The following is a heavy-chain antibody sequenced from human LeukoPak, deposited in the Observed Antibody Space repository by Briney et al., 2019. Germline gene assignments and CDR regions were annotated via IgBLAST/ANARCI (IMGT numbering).Heavy chain of an antibody. CDR3: AIISSYDAFDI. Sequence: GASVKVSCKASGYTFTSYGISWVRQAPGQGLEWMGWISAYNGNTNYAQKLQGRVTMTTDTSTSTVYMELSSLRSEDTAVYYCAIISSYDAFDIWGQGTMVTVSS. J-gene: IGHJ3*02. V-gene: IGHV1-18*01. D-gene: IGHD2-2*01. CDR1: GYTFTSYG. CDR2: ISAYNGNT.